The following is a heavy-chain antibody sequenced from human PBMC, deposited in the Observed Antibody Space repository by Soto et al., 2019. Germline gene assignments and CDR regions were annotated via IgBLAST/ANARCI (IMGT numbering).Heavy chain of an antibody. V-gene: IGHV4-59*01. CDR1: GGSISSYY. J-gene: IGHJ4*02. CDR2: IYYSGST. D-gene: IGHD3-9*01. CDR3: ASQSRYYDILTGRPTTEGIDY. Sequence: SETLSLTCTVSGGSISSYYWSWIRQPPGKGLEWIGYIYYSGSTNYNPSLKSRVTISVDTSKNQFSLKLSSVTAADTAAYYSASQSRYYDILTGRPTTEGIDYWGQGTLVTVSS.